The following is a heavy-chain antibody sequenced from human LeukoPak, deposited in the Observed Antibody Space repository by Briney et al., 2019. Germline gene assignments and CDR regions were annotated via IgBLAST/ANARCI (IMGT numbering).Heavy chain of an antibody. CDR2: ISGSGGTT. V-gene: IGHV3-23*01. J-gene: IGHJ3*01. Sequence: PGGSLRLSCAASGFTFSSYAMNWVRQAPGKGLEWVSAISGSGGTTYYADSVKGRFTISRDNSKNTLYLQMNSLRAEDTAVYYCAKDDSVGTLGSLLRRAFDLWGQGTMVTVSS. D-gene: IGHD1-1*01. CDR3: AKDDSVGTLGSLLRRAFDL. CDR1: GFTFSSYA.